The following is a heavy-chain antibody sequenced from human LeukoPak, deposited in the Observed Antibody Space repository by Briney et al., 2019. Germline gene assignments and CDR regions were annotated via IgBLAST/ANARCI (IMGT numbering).Heavy chain of an antibody. CDR3: AKYRGFGDSYDS. CDR1: GFAFSRND. Sequence: GGSLRLSCAASGFAFSRNDMSWVRKAPGKGLEWVSSIGGSGTRTYYADSVKGRFTISRDTSKNTLYLQMNSLRAEDAAVYYCAKYRGFGDSYDSWGQGTLVTVSS. D-gene: IGHD3-10*01. CDR2: IGGSGTRT. V-gene: IGHV3-23*01. J-gene: IGHJ4*02.